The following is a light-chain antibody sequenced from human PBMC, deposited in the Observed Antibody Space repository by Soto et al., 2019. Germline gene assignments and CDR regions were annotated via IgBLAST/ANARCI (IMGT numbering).Light chain of an antibody. V-gene: IGKV1-39*01. CDR1: PSISIY. CDR2: AAS. CDR3: QQRYSTPIT. J-gene: IGKJ5*01. Sequence: DIQMPPSQSSLSSSVGDRVPITCRARPSISIYLNCYQPTPGKAPKLLIYAASSLQSGFPSSFSGSGSGKDVTITISSLQNEDVVKYYCQQRYSTPITGGQGTRREIK.